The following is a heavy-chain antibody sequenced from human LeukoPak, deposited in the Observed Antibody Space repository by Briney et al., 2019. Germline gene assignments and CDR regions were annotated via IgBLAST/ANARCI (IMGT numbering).Heavy chain of an antibody. Sequence: PSQTLSLTCTVSGGSISSGDYYWSWIRQPPRKGLEWIGYIYYSGSTYYNPSLKSRVTISVDTSKNQFSLKLSSVTAADTAVYYCARWVTAISGYFDYWGQGTLVTVSS. CDR2: IYYSGST. V-gene: IGHV4-30-4*01. D-gene: IGHD2-21*02. J-gene: IGHJ4*02. CDR1: GGSISSGDYY. CDR3: ARWVTAISGYFDY.